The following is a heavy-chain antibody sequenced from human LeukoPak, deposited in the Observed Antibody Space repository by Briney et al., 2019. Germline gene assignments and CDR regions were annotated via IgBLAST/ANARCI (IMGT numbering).Heavy chain of an antibody. V-gene: IGHV4-59*01. CDR2: IYYSGST. CDR1: GGSISSYY. J-gene: IGHJ5*02. Sequence: SETLSLTCTVSGGSISSYYWSWIRQPPGKGLEWIGYIYYSGSTNYNPSLKSRVTISVDTSKNQFSLKLSSVTAADTAVYYCATQVERITIFGVAGWFDPWGQGALVTVSS. CDR3: ATQVERITIFGVAGWFDP. D-gene: IGHD3-3*01.